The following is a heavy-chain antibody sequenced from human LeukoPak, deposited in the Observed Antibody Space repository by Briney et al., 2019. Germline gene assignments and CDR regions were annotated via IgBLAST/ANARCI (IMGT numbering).Heavy chain of an antibody. CDR1: GYTFTGYY. CDR3: ANVGRMGSLFNY. D-gene: IGHD3-16*01. V-gene: IGHV1-2*02. CDR2: INPNSGGT. J-gene: IGHJ4*02. Sequence: ASVKVSCKASGYTFTGYYMHWVRQAPGQGLEWMGWINPNSGGTNYAQIFQGRVTMTRDTSISTAYMELTRLRSDDTAVYYCANVGRMGSLFNYWGQGTLVTVSS.